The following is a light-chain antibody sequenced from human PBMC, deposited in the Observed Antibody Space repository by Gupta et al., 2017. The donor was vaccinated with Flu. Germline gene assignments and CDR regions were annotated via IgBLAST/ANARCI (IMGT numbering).Light chain of an antibody. CDR3: QQRDSWPPLT. Sequence: ILLTQSPATLSLSPGERATLSCRASQSVYSYLAWYQQKPGQPPRLLIYDTSNRATGIPARFSGSGSGTDFTLTISSREPEDFAVYYCQQRDSWPPLTFGGGTKVDVK. J-gene: IGKJ4*01. CDR1: QSVYSY. CDR2: DTS. V-gene: IGKV3-11*01.